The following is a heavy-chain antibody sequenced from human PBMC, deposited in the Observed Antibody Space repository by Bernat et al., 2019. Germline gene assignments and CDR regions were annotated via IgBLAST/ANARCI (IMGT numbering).Heavy chain of an antibody. CDR2: ISGSGDGTT. V-gene: IGHV3-23*01. CDR3: AKDPSRRWFDP. Sequence: EVQLLESGGGVVQPGGSLRLSCAASGFTFSNYAMTWVRQATEKGLEWVSTISGSGDGTTYYADSVKGRFTISRDNSNNTLYLQMNNLRADDTALYYCAKDPSRRWFDPWGQGTLVTVSS. J-gene: IGHJ5*02. CDR1: GFTFSNYA.